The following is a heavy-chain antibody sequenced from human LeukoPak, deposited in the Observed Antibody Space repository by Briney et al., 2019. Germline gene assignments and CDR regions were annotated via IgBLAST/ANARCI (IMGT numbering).Heavy chain of an antibody. Sequence: GGSLRLSCAASGFIFCSYCMNWVRQAPGGGREWGAAIKQGGTQKFCGDSVRGRFTISRDNANNSVFLKMNSLSVEHTAVFYCAREGRLGYSTNGICSTGYAFDLWRQGTMVSVPS. J-gene: IGHJ3*01. CDR2: IKQGGTQK. V-gene: IGHV3-7*01. D-gene: IGHD2-8*01. CDR1: GFIFCSYC. CDR3: AREGRLGYSTNGICSTGYAFDL.